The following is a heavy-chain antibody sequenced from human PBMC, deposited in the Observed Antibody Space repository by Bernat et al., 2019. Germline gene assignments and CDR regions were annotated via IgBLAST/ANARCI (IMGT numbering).Heavy chain of an antibody. CDR2: ITDSGGDT. CDR1: GFTFNNYA. D-gene: IGHD6-13*01. Sequence: EVQLLESGGGLVQPGGSLRLSCAASGFTFNNYAMSWVRQAPGMELEWVSAITDSGGDTFHSDSVKGRFTISRDNSKDTLYLQMMSLRAEDTAVYHCVKGSDSSRPYYFDYWGQGTLVTVSS. J-gene: IGHJ4*02. CDR3: VKGSDSSRPYYFDY. V-gene: IGHV3-23*01.